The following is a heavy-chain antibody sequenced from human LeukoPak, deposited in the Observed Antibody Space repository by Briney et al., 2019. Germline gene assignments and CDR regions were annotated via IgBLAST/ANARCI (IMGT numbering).Heavy chain of an antibody. CDR3: ARDLARGYSYGYNAFDI. D-gene: IGHD5-18*01. V-gene: IGHV1-18*01. CDR1: GYSFSSYG. J-gene: IGHJ3*02. CDR2: IIAGNDNT. Sequence: RGSVKVSWKASGYSFSSYGIGWVRQAARQGLEWMGWIIAGNDNTNYAQKLHGRVTIATDTSTSTDYLELRRLRSDDTAVYFCARDLARGYSYGYNAFDIWGQGTMVTVSS.